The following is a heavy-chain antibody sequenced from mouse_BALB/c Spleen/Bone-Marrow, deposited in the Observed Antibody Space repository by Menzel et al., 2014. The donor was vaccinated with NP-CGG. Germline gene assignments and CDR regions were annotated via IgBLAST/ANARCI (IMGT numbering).Heavy chain of an antibody. Sequence: QVQLQQSGAELVKPGASVKLSCKASGYIFTNYWMHWVKQRPGQGLSWIGEINPTNGRSNYNEKFKSKATLTVDKSSSTAYMQLSSLTSEDSAVYYCARRGDYYGAMDYWGRGTSVTVSS. CDR2: INPTNGRS. D-gene: IGHD1-1*01. J-gene: IGHJ4*01. V-gene: IGHV1S81*02. CDR3: ARRGDYYGAMDY. CDR1: GYIFTNYW.